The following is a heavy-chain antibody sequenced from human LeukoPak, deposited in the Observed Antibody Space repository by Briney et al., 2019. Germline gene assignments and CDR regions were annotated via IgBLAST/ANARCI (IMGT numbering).Heavy chain of an antibody. CDR1: GFTFSTYG. J-gene: IGHJ4*02. V-gene: IGHV3-30*03. CDR2: ISFDGSNK. Sequence: PGGSLRLSCAASGFTFSTYGMHWVRQGPGKGLEWVAVISFDGSNKNYADSVKGRFTISRDNSKNTLYLQMNSLRAEDTAVYYCARETPYSSSWTVFDYWGQGTLVTVSS. CDR3: ARETPYSSSWTVFDY. D-gene: IGHD6-13*01.